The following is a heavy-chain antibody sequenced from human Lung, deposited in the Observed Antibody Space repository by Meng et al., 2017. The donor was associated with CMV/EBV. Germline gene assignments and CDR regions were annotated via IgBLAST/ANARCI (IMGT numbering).Heavy chain of an antibody. D-gene: IGHD2-21*02. Sequence: QVQLQESGPGLVKPSGTLSLTCAVSGGSISSSNLWTWVRQVQGKGLEWIGEIYHSGSTNYNPSLKSRVNISVDKFKNQFSLKLGSVTAADTAVYYCARIERRRILKYCGSDCSTTDYWGQGTLVTVSS. CDR3: ARIERRRILKYCGSDCSTTDY. CDR1: GGSISSSNL. V-gene: IGHV4-4*02. CDR2: IYHSGST. J-gene: IGHJ4*02.